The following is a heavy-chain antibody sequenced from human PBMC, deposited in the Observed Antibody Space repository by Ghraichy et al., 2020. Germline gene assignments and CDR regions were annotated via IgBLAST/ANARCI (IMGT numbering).Heavy chain of an antibody. CDR2: IYPGDSDT. CDR1: GYSFTSYW. J-gene: IGHJ6*02. D-gene: IGHD6-19*01. CDR3: ARHVIAVAGTLGEGAGYYYYYYGMDV. Sequence: GESLNISCKGSGYSFTSYWIGWVRQMPGKGLEWMGIIYPGDSDTRYSPSFQGQVTISADKSISTAYLQWSSLKASDTAMYYCARHVIAVAGTLGEGAGYYYYYYGMDVWGQGTTVTVSS. V-gene: IGHV5-51*01.